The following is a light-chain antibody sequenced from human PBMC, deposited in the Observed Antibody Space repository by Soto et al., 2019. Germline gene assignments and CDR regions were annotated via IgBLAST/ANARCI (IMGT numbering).Light chain of an antibody. Sequence: QSVLTQPPSVSGAPGQRVTISCTGSSSNIGAGYDVHWYQQLPGTAPKLLIYGNSNRPSGVPDRFSGSKSGTSASLAITGLQAEDEADYYCQSYDSSRNVVFGGGTKVTV. J-gene: IGLJ2*01. V-gene: IGLV1-40*01. CDR1: SSNIGAGYD. CDR3: QSYDSSRNVV. CDR2: GNS.